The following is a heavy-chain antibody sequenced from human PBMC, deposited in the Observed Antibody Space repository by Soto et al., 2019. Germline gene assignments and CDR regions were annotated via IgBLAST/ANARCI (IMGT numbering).Heavy chain of an antibody. CDR1: GGTFSSYA. V-gene: IGHV1-69*13. J-gene: IGHJ4*02. Sequence: SVKVSCKASGGTFSSYAISWVRQAPGQGLEWMGGIIPFFGTANYAQKFQGRVTLTADESTSTDYMELSSLTSDDTAVYYCANPYYDSPSCWRQGTLGTVAS. CDR2: IIPFFGTA. CDR3: ANPYYDSPSC. D-gene: IGHD3-22*01.